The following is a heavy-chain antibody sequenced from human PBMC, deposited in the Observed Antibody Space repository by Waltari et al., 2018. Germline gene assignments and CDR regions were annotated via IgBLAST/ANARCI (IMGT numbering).Heavy chain of an antibody. D-gene: IGHD6-25*01. Sequence: EVQLLESGGGLVQPGGSLRLSCTASGFTFSSYAMSWVLRAPGKGLEWVSAMRGSGGSTYYADSVKGRFTISRDNSKNTLYLQMNSLRAEDTAVYYCAKSGRELRSTFDIWGQGTMVTVSS. V-gene: IGHV3-23*01. CDR2: MRGSGGST. CDR1: GFTFSSYA. CDR3: AKSGRELRSTFDI. J-gene: IGHJ3*02.